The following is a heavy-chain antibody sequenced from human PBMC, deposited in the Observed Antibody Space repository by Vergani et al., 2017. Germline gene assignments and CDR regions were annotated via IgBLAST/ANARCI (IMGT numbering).Heavy chain of an antibody. D-gene: IGHD6-13*01. CDR3: AREWGSSWESDYYYCGMDV. Sequence: QVQLVESGGGLVKPGGSLRLSCAASGFTFSDYYMSWIRQAPGKGLEWVSYISSSSSYTNYADSVKGRFTISRDNAKNSLYLQMNSLRAEDTAVYYCAREWGSSWESDYYYCGMDVWGQGTTVTVSS. V-gene: IGHV3-11*05. CDR1: GFTFSDYY. CDR2: ISSSSSYT. J-gene: IGHJ6*02.